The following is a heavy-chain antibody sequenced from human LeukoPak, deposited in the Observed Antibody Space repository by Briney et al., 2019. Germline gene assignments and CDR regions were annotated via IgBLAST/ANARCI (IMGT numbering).Heavy chain of an antibody. CDR2: VYYSGST. D-gene: IGHD3-10*01. Sequence: PSETLSLTRTVSGDSISTYYWSWIRQPPGEGLEWIGYVYYSGSTTYNPSLKSRVTISVDTPKNQFSLKLTSVTAADTAVYYCARASGSSYVVFFFDYWGQGTLVTVSS. CDR1: GDSISTYY. J-gene: IGHJ4*02. CDR3: ARASGSSYVVFFFDY. V-gene: IGHV4-59*01.